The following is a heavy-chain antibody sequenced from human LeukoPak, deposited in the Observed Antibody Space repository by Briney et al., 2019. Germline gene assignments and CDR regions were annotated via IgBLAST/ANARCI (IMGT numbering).Heavy chain of an antibody. Sequence: KSGGSLRLSCAASGFTFSSYSMNWVRQAPGKGLEWVSSISSSSSYIYYADSVKGRFTISRDNAKNSLYLQMNSLRAEDTAVYYCARATVARDTASDYWGQGTPVTVSS. V-gene: IGHV3-21*01. CDR3: ARATVARDTASDY. D-gene: IGHD4-23*01. CDR2: ISSSSSYI. J-gene: IGHJ4*02. CDR1: GFTFSSYS.